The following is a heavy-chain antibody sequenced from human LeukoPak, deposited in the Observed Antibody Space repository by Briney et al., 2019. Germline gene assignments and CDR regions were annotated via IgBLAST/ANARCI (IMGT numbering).Heavy chain of an antibody. CDR2: ISGSGGST. Sequence: PGGSLRLSCAASGFTFSNYAMSWVRQAPGKGLEWVSAISGSGGSTYYADSVKGRFTISRDNSKNTLYLQMSSLRAEDTAVYYCAKDSGSYQSYFDYWGQGTLVTVSS. CDR3: AKDSGSYQSYFDY. J-gene: IGHJ4*02. V-gene: IGHV3-23*01. D-gene: IGHD1-26*01. CDR1: GFTFSNYA.